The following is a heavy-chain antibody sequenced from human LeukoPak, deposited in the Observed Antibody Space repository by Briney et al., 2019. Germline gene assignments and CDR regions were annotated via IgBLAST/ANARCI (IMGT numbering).Heavy chain of an antibody. V-gene: IGHV4-59*12. D-gene: IGHD2-21*02. CDR3: ARFTFVGDPLDY. CDR1: GGSISSYY. CDR2: IYYSGST. Sequence: SETLSLTCTVSGGSISSYYWSWIRQPPGKGLEWIGYIYYSGSTDYNPSLKSRVTISVDKSKNQFSLKLSSVTAADTAVYYCARFTFVGDPLDYWGQGTLVTVSS. J-gene: IGHJ4*02.